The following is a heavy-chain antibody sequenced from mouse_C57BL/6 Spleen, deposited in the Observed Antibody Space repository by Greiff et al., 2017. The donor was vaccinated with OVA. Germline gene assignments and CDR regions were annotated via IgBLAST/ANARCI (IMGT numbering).Heavy chain of an antibody. Sequence: LVESGAELVKPGASVKISCKASGYAFSSYWMNWVKQRPGKGLEWIGQIYPGDGDTNYNGKFKGKATLTADKSSSTAYMQLSSLTSEDSAVYFCARDYGSRNYAMDYWGQGTSVTVSS. V-gene: IGHV1-80*01. CDR3: ARDYGSRNYAMDY. CDR2: IYPGDGDT. D-gene: IGHD1-1*01. CDR1: GYAFSSYW. J-gene: IGHJ4*01.